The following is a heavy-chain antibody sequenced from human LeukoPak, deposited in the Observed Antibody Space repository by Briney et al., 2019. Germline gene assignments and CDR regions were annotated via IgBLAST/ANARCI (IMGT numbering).Heavy chain of an antibody. V-gene: IGHV4-34*01. Sequence: SETLSLTCAVYGGSFSGYYWSWIRQPPGKGLEWIGEINHSGSTNYNPSLKSRVTISVDTSKNQFSLKLSSVTAADTAVYYCARQGPMAVADPFDYWGQGTLVTVSS. CDR1: GGSFSGYY. D-gene: IGHD6-19*01. CDR3: ARQGPMAVADPFDY. CDR2: INHSGST. J-gene: IGHJ4*02.